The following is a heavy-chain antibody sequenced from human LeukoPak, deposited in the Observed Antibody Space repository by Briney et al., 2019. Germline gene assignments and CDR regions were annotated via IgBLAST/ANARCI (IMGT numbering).Heavy chain of an antibody. V-gene: IGHV4-39*01. CDR3: ARHTYYYDSSGYYKGPDY. D-gene: IGHD3-22*01. CDR1: GGSISSYY. Sequence: PSETLSLTRTVSGGSISSYYWSWIRQPPGKGLEWIGSIYYSGSTHYNPSLKSRVTISVDTSKNQFSLKLSSVTAADTAVYYCARHTYYYDSSGYYKGPDYWGQGTLVTVSS. CDR2: IYYSGST. J-gene: IGHJ4*02.